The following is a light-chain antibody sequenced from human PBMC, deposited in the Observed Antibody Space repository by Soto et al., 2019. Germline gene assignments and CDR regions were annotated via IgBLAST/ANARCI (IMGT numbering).Light chain of an antibody. CDR1: SNDIGPYNY. CDR3: SSYTSIIAGV. CDR2: DVT. J-gene: IGLJ2*01. Sequence: SVLTQPASVSGSPGQSITISCTGTSNDIGPYNYVSWYQQHPGKAPKLLLYDVTNRASGVSDRFSGSKSGRTASLTISGLQAEDEADYCSSYTSIIAGVFGGGTKLTVL. V-gene: IGLV2-14*03.